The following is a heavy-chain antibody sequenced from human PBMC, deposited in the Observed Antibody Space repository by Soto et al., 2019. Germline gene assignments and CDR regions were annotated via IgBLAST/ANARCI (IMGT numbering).Heavy chain of an antibody. CDR2: IYYSGST. J-gene: IGHJ3*02. V-gene: IGHV4-39*01. CDR3: ASQVGANGGYAFDI. Sequence: PSVTLSLTWTVSGGYISSSIYCWGLIHQPPGKGLEWIGSIYYSGSTYYNPSLKSRVTISVDTSKNQFSLKLSSVTAADTAVYYCASQVGANGGYAFDIWGQGTIVNV. CDR1: GGYISSSIYC. D-gene: IGHD1-26*01.